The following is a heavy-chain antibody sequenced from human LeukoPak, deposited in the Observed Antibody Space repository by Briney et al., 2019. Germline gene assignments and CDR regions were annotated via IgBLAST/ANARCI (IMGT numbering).Heavy chain of an antibody. Sequence: GGSLRLSCVGSGFTFINYAMTWVRQSPARGLEYVSSSSGSGASTHYADSVKGRFTISRDNSRNTLCLEMSSLRVEDSALYYCAKDRAPYGSGGGEDYFDLWGRGTLVTVSS. V-gene: IGHV3-23*01. D-gene: IGHD3-10*01. CDR2: SSGSGAST. CDR1: GFTFINYA. J-gene: IGHJ2*01. CDR3: AKDRAPYGSGGGEDYFDL.